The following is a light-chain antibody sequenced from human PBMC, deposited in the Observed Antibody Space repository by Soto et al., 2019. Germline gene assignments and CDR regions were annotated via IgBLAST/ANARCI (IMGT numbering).Light chain of an antibody. CDR2: EVS. J-gene: IGLJ2*01. V-gene: IGLV2-18*01. Sequence: QSALTQPPSVSGSPGQSVTISCTGTSSDVGSYNRVSWYQQPPGTAPKLMIYEVSHRPSGVPDRFSGSKSGNTASLTISGLQPADAADYYCSLYTTGSTVFGGGTKVTVL. CDR3: SLYTTGSTV. CDR1: SSDVGSYNR.